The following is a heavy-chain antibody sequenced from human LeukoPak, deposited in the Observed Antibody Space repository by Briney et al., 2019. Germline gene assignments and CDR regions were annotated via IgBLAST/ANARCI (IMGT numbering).Heavy chain of an antibody. D-gene: IGHD5-18*01. CDR1: GFTFSTYW. J-gene: IGHJ4*02. Sequence: GGSLRLSCAASGFTFSTYWMSWVRQAPGKGLEWVANIKEDGSEINYADSVRGRFTISRDNAKNSLYLQMNSLRAEDTAVYYCARGYTCVYWGQGGLVSVSS. CDR2: IKEDGSEI. CDR3: ARGYTCVY. V-gene: IGHV3-7*04.